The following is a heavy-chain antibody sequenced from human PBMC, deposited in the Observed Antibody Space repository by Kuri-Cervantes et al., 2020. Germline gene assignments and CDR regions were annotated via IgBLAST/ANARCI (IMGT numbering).Heavy chain of an antibody. CDR3: ARDCSSAAEGCAYGMDV. D-gene: IGHD2-15*01. Sequence: GGSLRLSCAASGFTFSSYAMHWVRQAPGKGLEWVAVISYDGSNKYYADSVKGRFTISRDNSKNTLYLQMNSLRAEDTAVYYCARDCSSAAEGCAYGMDVWGQGTTVTVSS. V-gene: IGHV3-30-3*01. CDR2: ISYDGSNK. CDR1: GFTFSSYA. J-gene: IGHJ6*02.